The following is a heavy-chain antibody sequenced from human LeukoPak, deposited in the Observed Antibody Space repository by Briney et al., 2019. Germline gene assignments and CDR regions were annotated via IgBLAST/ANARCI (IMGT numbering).Heavy chain of an antibody. D-gene: IGHD5-18*01. V-gene: IGHV1-69*05. CDR2: IIPIFGTA. Sequence: SVKVSCKASGGTVSSYAISWVRQAPGQGLEWMGGIIPIFGTANYAQKFQGRVTITTDESTSTAYMELSSLRSEDTAVYYCARNVFSYGSFDYWGQGTLVTVSS. CDR3: ARNVFSYGSFDY. CDR1: GGTVSSYA. J-gene: IGHJ4*02.